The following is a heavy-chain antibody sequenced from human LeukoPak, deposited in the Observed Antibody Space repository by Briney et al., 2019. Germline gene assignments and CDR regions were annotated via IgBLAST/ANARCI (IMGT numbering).Heavy chain of an antibody. CDR2: ISNSSGST. V-gene: IGHV3-23*01. J-gene: IGHJ4*02. CDR3: ASGGAPAGY. D-gene: IGHD6-25*01. CDR1: GFTFSSYA. Sequence: GGSLRLSCAASGFTFSSYAMSWVRQAPGKGLEWVSSISNSSGSTYYADSVRGRFTISRDNSKNTLYLQMNSLRAEDTAVYYCASGGAPAGYWGQGTLVIVSS.